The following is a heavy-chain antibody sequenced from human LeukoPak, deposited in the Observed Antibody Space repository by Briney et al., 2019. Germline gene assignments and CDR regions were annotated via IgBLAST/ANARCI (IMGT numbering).Heavy chain of an antibody. J-gene: IGHJ3*01. Sequence: GGSLRLSCAASGFTFSSSAMNWVRQAPGKGLEWIAFIGSSTGIHYADSVKGRFTISRDNAKNSLHLQMNSLRAEDTALYYCARDRKVAGMIDAFDVWGQGTMVSVSS. CDR3: ARDRKVAGMIDAFDV. CDR1: GFTFSSSA. CDR2: IGSSTGI. V-gene: IGHV3-48*01. D-gene: IGHD6-19*01.